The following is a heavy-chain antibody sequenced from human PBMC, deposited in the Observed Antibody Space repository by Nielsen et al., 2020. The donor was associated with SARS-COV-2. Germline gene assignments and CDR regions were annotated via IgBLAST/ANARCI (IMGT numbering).Heavy chain of an antibody. CDR3: ARDGGEDSSGYYYEGYFDY. CDR2: ISSSSSTI. V-gene: IGHV3-48*04. J-gene: IGHJ4*02. CDR1: GFTFSSYS. Sequence: GESLKISCAASGFTFSSYSMNWVRQAPGKGLEWVSYISSSSSTIYYADSVKGRFTISRDNAKNSLYLQMNSLRAEDTAVYYCARDGGEDSSGYYYEGYFDYWGQGTLVTVSS. D-gene: IGHD3-22*01.